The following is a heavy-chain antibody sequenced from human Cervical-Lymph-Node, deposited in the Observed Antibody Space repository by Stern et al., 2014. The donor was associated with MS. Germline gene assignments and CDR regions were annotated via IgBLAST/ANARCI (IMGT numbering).Heavy chain of an antibody. D-gene: IGHD2-2*01. J-gene: IGHJ6*02. Sequence: VQLVQSGAEVKKPGSSVKVSCKASGGTFSSYAISWVRQAPGQGLEWLGGIIAIFGTAIYAQKFQCRVTITADKSTSTAYMELSSLRSEDTAVYYCARDGRDIVVVPAAIPYGMDVWGQGTTVTVSS. V-gene: IGHV1-69*06. CDR2: IIAIFGTA. CDR3: ARDGRDIVVVPAAIPYGMDV. CDR1: GGTFSSYA.